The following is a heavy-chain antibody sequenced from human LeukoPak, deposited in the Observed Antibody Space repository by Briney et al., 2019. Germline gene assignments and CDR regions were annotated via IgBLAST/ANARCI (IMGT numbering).Heavy chain of an antibody. D-gene: IGHD6-13*01. V-gene: IGHV1-8*01. J-gene: IGHJ6*02. CDR1: GYTFTSYD. Sequence: GASVKVSCKASGYTFTSYDINWVRQATGQGLEWMGWMNPNSGNTGYAQKFQGRVTMTRNTSISTAYMELSSLRSEDTAVYYCAMDFIAAAGSYYYYGMDVWGQGTTVTVSS. CDR3: AMDFIAAAGSYYYYGMDV. CDR2: MNPNSGNT.